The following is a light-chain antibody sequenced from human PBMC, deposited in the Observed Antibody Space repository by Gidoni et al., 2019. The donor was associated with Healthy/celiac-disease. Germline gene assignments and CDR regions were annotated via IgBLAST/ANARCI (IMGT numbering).Light chain of an antibody. CDR1: SRDVGSYNL. V-gene: IGLV2-23*02. J-gene: IGLJ2*01. Sequence: SALTQPASVSGSPGQSLPISCTGTSRDVGSYNLVSWYQQHPGKAPKLMIYEVSKRPSGVSNRFSGSKSGNTASLTISGLQAEDEADYYCCSYAGSSTVVVFGGGTKLTVL. CDR2: EVS. CDR3: CSYAGSSTVVV.